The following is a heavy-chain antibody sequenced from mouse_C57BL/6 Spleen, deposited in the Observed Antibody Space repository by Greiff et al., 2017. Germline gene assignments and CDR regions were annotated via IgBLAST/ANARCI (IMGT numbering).Heavy chain of an antibody. Sequence: QVQLQQPGAELVRPGSSVKLSCKASGYTFTSYWMHWVKQRPIQGLEWIGNIDPSDSETHYNQKFKDKATLTVDKSSSTAYMQLSSLTSEDSAVYYCARGTGPLYAMDYWGQGTSVTVSS. J-gene: IGHJ4*01. CDR3: ARGTGPLYAMDY. CDR2: IDPSDSET. D-gene: IGHD3-3*01. V-gene: IGHV1-52*01. CDR1: GYTFTSYW.